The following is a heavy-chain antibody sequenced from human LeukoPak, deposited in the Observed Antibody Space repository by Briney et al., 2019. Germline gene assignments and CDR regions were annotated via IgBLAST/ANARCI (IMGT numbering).Heavy chain of an antibody. Sequence: GGSLRLSCEASGFTFSSYGMHWVRQDPGKGLEGVPVIWYDGSNKYYADSVKGRFTISRDNSKNTLYLQMNSLRAEDTAVYYCARGTMVRGVIRTPFDYWGQGTLVTVSS. CDR3: ARGTMVRGVIRTPFDY. J-gene: IGHJ4*02. D-gene: IGHD3-10*01. CDR2: IWYDGSNK. CDR1: GFTFSSYG. V-gene: IGHV3-33*01.